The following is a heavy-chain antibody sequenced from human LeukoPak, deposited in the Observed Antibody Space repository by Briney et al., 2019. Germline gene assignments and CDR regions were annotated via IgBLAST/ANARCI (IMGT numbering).Heavy chain of an antibody. J-gene: IGHJ5*01. CDR2: INTAGSAV. CDR1: GFTFSTYN. Sequence: PGGSLRLSCVASGFTFSTYNMLWVRQTPGKGLEWLFYINTAGSAVHYADSVKDRFTFSRDNAKNSLYLQMNSLRVEDTAIYYCARVGSRRHWFDYWGQGTRVNVSS. D-gene: IGHD1-26*01. V-gene: IGHV3-48*01. CDR3: ARVGSRRHWFDY.